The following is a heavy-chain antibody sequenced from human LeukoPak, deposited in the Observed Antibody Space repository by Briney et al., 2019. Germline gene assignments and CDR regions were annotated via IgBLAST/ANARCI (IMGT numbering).Heavy chain of an antibody. CDR1: GGSFSGYY. CDR3: ARGPYSSGWYTGGRDY. Sequence: SETLSLTCAVYGGSFSGYYWSWIRQPPGKGLEWIGEINHSGSTNYNPSLKSRVTISVDTPKNQFSLKLSSVTAADTAVYYCARGPYSSGWYTGGRDYWGQGALVTVSS. J-gene: IGHJ4*02. CDR2: INHSGST. D-gene: IGHD6-19*01. V-gene: IGHV4-34*01.